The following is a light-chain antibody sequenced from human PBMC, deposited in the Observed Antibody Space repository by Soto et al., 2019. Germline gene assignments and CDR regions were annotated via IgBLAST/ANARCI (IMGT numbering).Light chain of an antibody. CDR3: QQRSNWPRVT. CDR2: GAS. J-gene: IGKJ3*01. Sequence: EIELTQSPGTLSLSPGESATLSCKASQSVSSTYLAWFQQKPGQPPTLLIYGASSRATGIPDRFSGSGSGTDFTLTISRLEPEDLAVYYCQQRSNWPRVTFGPGTKVDIK. V-gene: IGKV3D-20*02. CDR1: QSVSSTY.